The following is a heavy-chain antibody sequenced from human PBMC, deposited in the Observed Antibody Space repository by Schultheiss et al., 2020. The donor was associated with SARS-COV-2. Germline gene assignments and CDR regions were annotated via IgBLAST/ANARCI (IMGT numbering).Heavy chain of an antibody. V-gene: IGHV3-15*01. J-gene: IGHJ4*02. D-gene: IGHD6-19*01. Sequence: GGSLRLSCVASGFNFSRYEMNWVRQAPGKGLEWVGRIKSKTDGGTTDYAAPVKGRFTISRDDSKNTLYLQMNSLKTEDTAVYYCTTDRGSGWYGYYFDYWGQGTLVTVSS. CDR2: IKSKTDGGTT. CDR3: TTDRGSGWYGYYFDY. CDR1: GFNFSRYE.